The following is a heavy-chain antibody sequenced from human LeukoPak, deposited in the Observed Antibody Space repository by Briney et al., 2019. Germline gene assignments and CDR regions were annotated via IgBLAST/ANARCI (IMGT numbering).Heavy chain of an antibody. CDR2: ISGSGGST. J-gene: IGHJ4*02. Sequence: GGSLRLSCAVSGFTFSNYAMSWVRQAPGKGLEWVSVISGSGGSTDYADSVKGRFTISRDNSKNTLYLQMNSLRAEDTAVYYCAKARSGWYKSNFDYWGQGTLVTVSS. D-gene: IGHD6-19*01. V-gene: IGHV3-23*01. CDR3: AKARSGWYKSNFDY. CDR1: GFTFSNYA.